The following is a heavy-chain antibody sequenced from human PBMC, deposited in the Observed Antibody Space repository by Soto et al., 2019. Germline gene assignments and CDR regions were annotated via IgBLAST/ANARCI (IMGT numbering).Heavy chain of an antibody. J-gene: IGHJ6*02. CDR2: IIPIFGTA. D-gene: IGHD6-13*01. CDR1: GGTVSSYA. CDR3: AAPAAKGGYYYYGMDV. V-gene: IGHV1-69*05. Sequence: GASVKVSCKASGGTVSSYAISWVRQAPGQGLEWMGGIIPIFGTANYAQKFQGRVTITRDMSTSTAYMELSSLRSEDTAVYYCAAPAAKGGYYYYGMDVWVQGTTVTVSS.